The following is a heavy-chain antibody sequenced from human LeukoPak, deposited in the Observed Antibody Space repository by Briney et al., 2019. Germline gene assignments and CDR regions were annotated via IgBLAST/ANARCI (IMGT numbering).Heavy chain of an antibody. D-gene: IGHD3-3*01. Sequence: GASVKVSCKASGYTFTSYYMHWVRQAPGQGLEWMGLINPSGGSTSYAQKFQGRVTMTRDTSTSSLYMELSSLRSEDTAVYYCARGAPLFLESLSLDYGMDVWGQGTTVTVSS. CDR2: INPSGGST. CDR3: ARGAPLFLESLSLDYGMDV. V-gene: IGHV1-46*01. J-gene: IGHJ6*02. CDR1: GYTFTSYY.